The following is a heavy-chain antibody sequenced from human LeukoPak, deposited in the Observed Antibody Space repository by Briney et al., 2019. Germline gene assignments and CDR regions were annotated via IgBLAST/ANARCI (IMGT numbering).Heavy chain of an antibody. Sequence: GGSLRLSCAASGFTFSSYAMSWVRQAPGKGLEWVSSITDSGGGTFYADSVKGRFTISRDNSKNTLFLQLNSLRAEDTAVYYCAKRGAGYYFDYWGQGTQVTVSS. J-gene: IGHJ4*02. D-gene: IGHD3-10*01. CDR2: ITDSGGGT. CDR3: AKRGAGYYFDY. CDR1: GFTFSSYA. V-gene: IGHV3-23*01.